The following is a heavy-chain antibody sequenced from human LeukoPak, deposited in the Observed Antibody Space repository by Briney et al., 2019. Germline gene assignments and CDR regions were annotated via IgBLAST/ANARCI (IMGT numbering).Heavy chain of an antibody. Sequence: SQTLSLTCTVSGGSISSGGYYWSWIRQHPGKGLEWIGYIYHSGSTYYNPSLKSRAAISVDTSKNQFSLNLSSVTAADTAVYYCARRHYGSGNIDSWGQGTLVTVSS. J-gene: IGHJ4*02. D-gene: IGHD3-10*01. CDR3: ARRHYGSGNIDS. V-gene: IGHV4-31*03. CDR1: GGSISSGGYY. CDR2: IYHSGST.